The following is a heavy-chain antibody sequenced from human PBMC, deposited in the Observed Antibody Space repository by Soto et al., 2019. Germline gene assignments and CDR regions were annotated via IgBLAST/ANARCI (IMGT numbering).Heavy chain of an antibody. Sequence: PSETLSPTCTVSGGSVSSGSYYWSWIRQPPGKGLEWSGYIYYSGSTNYNPSLKSRVTISVDTSKNQFSLKLSSVTAADTAVYYCARGGDSSGYLLYYYYGMDVWGQGTTVTVSS. D-gene: IGHD3-22*01. CDR1: GGSVSSGSYY. CDR2: IYYSGST. CDR3: ARGGDSSGYLLYYYYGMDV. V-gene: IGHV4-61*01. J-gene: IGHJ6*02.